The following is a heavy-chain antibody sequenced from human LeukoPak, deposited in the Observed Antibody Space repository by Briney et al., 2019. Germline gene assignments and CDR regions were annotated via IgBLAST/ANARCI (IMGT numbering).Heavy chain of an antibody. V-gene: IGHV3-21*06. J-gene: IGHJ4*02. CDR3: ARGRPTGSSRRFIVQ. CDR2: MSSGGTYI. CDR1: GFTFSTYA. D-gene: IGHD1-26*01. Sequence: GGSLRLSCAASGFTFSTYAMTWVRQAPGNGLEWVSSMSSGGTYIYYADSVRGRFTISRDNAKDSLFLLMNSLRVEDTAVYYCARGRPTGSSRRFIVQWGQGTLVSVSS.